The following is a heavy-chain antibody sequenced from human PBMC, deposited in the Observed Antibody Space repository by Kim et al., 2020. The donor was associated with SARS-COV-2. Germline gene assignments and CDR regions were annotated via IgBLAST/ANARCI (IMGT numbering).Heavy chain of an antibody. CDR2: ITYSGST. Sequence: SETLSLTCTVYGDSISGGGYYWSWIRQNPGKGLEWIGHITYSGSTFYNPSLKSRVSISLDTSRNRFSLKLSSVTAADTAVYFCTRDANLEYGDYYYYGM. J-gene: IGHJ6*01. D-gene: IGHD4-17*01. V-gene: IGHV4-31*03. CDR3: TRDANLEYGDYYYYGM. CDR1: GDSISGGGYY.